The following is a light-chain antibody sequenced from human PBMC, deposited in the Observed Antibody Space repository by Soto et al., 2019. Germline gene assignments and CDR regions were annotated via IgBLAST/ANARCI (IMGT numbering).Light chain of an antibody. J-gene: IGKJ1*01. CDR2: DAS. Sequence: IRISQSASTVSASVGDTVTVTCRASQSVSGWLAWYQQKPGEAPKLLIYDASALPRGVPSRFSGSGSGTKFTLTIASLQPDDFATYYCQQYETFSGTFGPGTKVDIK. CDR1: QSVSGW. V-gene: IGKV1-5*01. CDR3: QQYETFSGT.